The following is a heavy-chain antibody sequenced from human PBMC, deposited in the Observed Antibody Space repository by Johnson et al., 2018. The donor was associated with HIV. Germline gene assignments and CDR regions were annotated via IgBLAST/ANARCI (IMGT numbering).Heavy chain of an antibody. J-gene: IGHJ3*02. Sequence: QVQLVESGGGVVQPGRSLRLSCAASGFTFSSYAMHWVRQAPGKGLEWVAVISYDGSNKYYADSVKGRFTISRDNSKNTLYLQMGSLRAEDMAVYYCARGCGDCYPGDDAFDIWGQGTMVTVSS. D-gene: IGHD2-21*02. CDR1: GFTFSSYA. V-gene: IGHV3-30*14. CDR2: ISYDGSNK. CDR3: ARGCGDCYPGDDAFDI.